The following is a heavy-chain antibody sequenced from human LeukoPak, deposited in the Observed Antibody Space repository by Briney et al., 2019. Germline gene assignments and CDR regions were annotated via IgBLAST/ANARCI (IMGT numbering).Heavy chain of an antibody. Sequence: GGSLRLSCAASGFTLSTYPMSWVRQAPGKGLEWVSGMSGSGGSTYYADFVKGRFTISRDNSKNTLYLQVNTLRAEDTAMYYCAKDSLPSYGGYFDFWGQGTLVTVSS. J-gene: IGHJ4*02. CDR2: MSGSGGST. V-gene: IGHV3-23*01. D-gene: IGHD3-16*01. CDR1: GFTLSTYP. CDR3: AKDSLPSYGGYFDF.